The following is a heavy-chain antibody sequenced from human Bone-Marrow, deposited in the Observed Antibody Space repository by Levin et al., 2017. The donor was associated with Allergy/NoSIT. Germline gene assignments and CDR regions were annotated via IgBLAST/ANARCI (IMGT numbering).Heavy chain of an antibody. J-gene: IGHJ4*02. V-gene: IGHV3-15*01. D-gene: IGHD4-23*01. CDR1: GFTFSNAW. Sequence: GGSLRLSCAASGFTFSNAWMTWVRQAPEKGLEWVGRIRKRTDGGTADYTAPVKGRFTISRDDSKNTLYLQMNSLKADDTGVYYCMTNDYGGGWGQGTLVTVSS. CDR2: IRKRTDGGTA. CDR3: MTNDYGGG.